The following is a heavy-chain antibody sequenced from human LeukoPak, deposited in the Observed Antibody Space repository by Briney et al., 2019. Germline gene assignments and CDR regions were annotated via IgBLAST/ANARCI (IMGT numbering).Heavy chain of an antibody. D-gene: IGHD4-11*01. CDR1: GFTFSSYG. CDR3: ARDWKTTSFDY. V-gene: IGHV3-30*03. J-gene: IGHJ4*02. Sequence: PGRSLRLSCAASGFTFSSYGMHWVRQAPGKGLEWVAVISYGGINKYYADSVKGRFTISRDNSKNTVYLQMNSLRAEDTAVYYCARDWKTTSFDYWGQGTLVTVSS. CDR2: ISYGGINK.